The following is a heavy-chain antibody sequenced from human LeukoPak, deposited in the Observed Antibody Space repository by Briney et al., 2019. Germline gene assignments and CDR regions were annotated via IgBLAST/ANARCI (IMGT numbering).Heavy chain of an antibody. Sequence: GASVKVSCKASGGNFNTYAISWVRQAPGQGLEWMGGIIPIFGTGNYAQKFQGRVTITADTSTDTAYMELSSLRSEDTAVYYCATVHYYDSSGYYRLEYFQHWGQGTLVTVSS. CDR2: IIPIFGTG. CDR1: GGNFNTYA. J-gene: IGHJ1*01. V-gene: IGHV1-69*06. D-gene: IGHD3-22*01. CDR3: ATVHYYDSSGYYRLEYFQH.